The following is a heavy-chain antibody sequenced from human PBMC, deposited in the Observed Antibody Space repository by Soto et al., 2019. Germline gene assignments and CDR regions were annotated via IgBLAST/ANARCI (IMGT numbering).Heavy chain of an antibody. D-gene: IGHD4-4*01. CDR1: GFTFSSYA. CDR3: ARPLWRDDYNWGYFDL. Sequence: QVQLVESGGGVVQPGRSLRLSCAASGFTFSSYAMHGVRQAPGKGLARVAVISYDGSNKYYADSVKGRFTISRDNSKNTLYLQMNSLRTEDTAVYYCARPLWRDDYNWGYFDLWGRGTLVTVSS. J-gene: IGHJ2*01. CDR2: ISYDGSNK. V-gene: IGHV3-30-3*01.